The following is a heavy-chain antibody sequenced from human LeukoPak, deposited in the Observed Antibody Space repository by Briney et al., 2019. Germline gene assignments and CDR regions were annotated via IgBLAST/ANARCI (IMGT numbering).Heavy chain of an antibody. J-gene: IGHJ4*02. V-gene: IGHV3-33*01. CDR1: GFAFSSYG. CDR3: TILAVASDFDY. D-gene: IGHD6-19*01. Sequence: PGGSLRLSCAVSGFAFSSYGMHWVRQVPGKGLEWVAIIWYDGSDKYYGDSVKGRFTISRDNSKNTLYLQMNSLRAEDTAVYYCTILAVASDFDYWGQGTLVTVSS. CDR2: IWYDGSDK.